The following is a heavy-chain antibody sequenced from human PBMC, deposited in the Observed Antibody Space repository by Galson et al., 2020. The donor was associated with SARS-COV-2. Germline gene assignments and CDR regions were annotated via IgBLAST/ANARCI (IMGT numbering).Heavy chain of an antibody. D-gene: IGHD3-10*01. CDR3: ARLLGVQLWFGESNDY. CDR2: ISSSSSYI. CDR1: GFTFSSYS. J-gene: IGHJ4*02. V-gene: IGHV3-21*01. Sequence: NSGGSLRLSCAASGFTFSSYSMNWVRQAPGKGLEWVSSISSSSSYIYYADSVKGRFTISRDNAKNSLYLQMNSLRAEDTAVYYCARLLGVQLWFGESNDYWGQGTLVTVSS.